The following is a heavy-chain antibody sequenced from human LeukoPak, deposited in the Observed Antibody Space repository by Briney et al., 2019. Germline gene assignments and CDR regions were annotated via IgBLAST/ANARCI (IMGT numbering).Heavy chain of an antibody. V-gene: IGHV3-30-3*01. D-gene: IGHD3-9*01. CDR1: EFTFTNYG. Sequence: GRSLRLSCTASEFTFTNYGMHWVRQAPGKGLEWVAVISNDGTEKYYADSVKGRFTIPRDNSENTLYLQLNSLRPDDTAVYYCARVRVILTTMASFSYWGLGTLVTVSS. CDR2: ISNDGTEK. CDR3: ARVRVILTTMASFSY. J-gene: IGHJ4*02.